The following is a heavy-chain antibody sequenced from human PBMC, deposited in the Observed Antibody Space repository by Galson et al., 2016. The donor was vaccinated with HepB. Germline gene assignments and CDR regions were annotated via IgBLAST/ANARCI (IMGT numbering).Heavy chain of an antibody. CDR1: GFNFSNXX. Sequence: SLRLSCAASGFNFSNXXMNXXXQAXXKGLXXVAXXSYGXXXKXXADSVXGRFTIXRDNLKNTLXLQMNSLRPEDTAXYYCARVGLFHCFDYWGQGALVTVSS. J-gene: IGHJ4*02. V-gene: IGHV3-30*01. D-gene: IGHD1-26*01. CDR3: ARVGLFHCFDY. CDR2: XSYGXXXK.